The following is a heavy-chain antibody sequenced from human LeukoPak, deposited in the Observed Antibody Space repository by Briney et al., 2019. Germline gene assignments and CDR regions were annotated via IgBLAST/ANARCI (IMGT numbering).Heavy chain of an antibody. CDR2: IIPIFGTA. CDR1: GGTFSSYA. D-gene: IGHD4-17*01. CDR3: AGAREYGDYGLCWFDP. V-gene: IGHV1-69*13. J-gene: IGHJ5*02. Sequence: SAKVSCKASGGTFSSYAISWVRQAPGQGLEWMGGIIPIFGTANYAQKFQGRVTITADESTSTAYMELSSLRSEDTAVYYCAGAREYGDYGLCWFDPWGQGTLVTVSS.